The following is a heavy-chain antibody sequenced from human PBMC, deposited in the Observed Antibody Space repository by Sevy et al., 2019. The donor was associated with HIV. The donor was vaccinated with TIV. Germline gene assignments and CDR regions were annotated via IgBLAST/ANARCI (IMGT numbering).Heavy chain of an antibody. CDR2: IRTKPNNYAT. J-gene: IGHJ4*02. Sequence: GGSLRLSCAASGFTFSDSAMFWVRQASGRGLEWVGRIRTKPNNYATALVASLKDRFSISRDDSKNTTYLQMNSLKAEDTAVYFYTCGYGRFDFWGQGALVTVSS. D-gene: IGHD4-17*01. V-gene: IGHV3-73*01. CDR3: TCGYGRFDF. CDR1: GFTFSDSA.